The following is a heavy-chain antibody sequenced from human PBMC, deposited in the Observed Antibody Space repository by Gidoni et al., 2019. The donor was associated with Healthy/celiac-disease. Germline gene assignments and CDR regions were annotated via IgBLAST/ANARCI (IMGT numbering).Heavy chain of an antibody. CDR2: SIPIFGTA. CDR1: GGTFSSYA. CDR3: ASSVYGWSLGGHFDY. Sequence: QVQRVQAGAAVEKPGSSVRLACKAPGGTFSSYAISWVRQGPGQGPEWMGGSIPIFGTANYAQKFQGRVAITADESTSTAYMELSSLRSEDTAVYYCASSVYGWSLGGHFDYWGQGTLVTVSS. J-gene: IGHJ4*02. D-gene: IGHD6-19*01. V-gene: IGHV1-69*01.